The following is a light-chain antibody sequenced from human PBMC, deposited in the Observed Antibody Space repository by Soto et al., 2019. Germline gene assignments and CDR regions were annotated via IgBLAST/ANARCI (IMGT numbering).Light chain of an antibody. CDR3: SSYTSSSTVV. CDR2: DVS. CDR1: SSDVGGYNS. V-gene: IGLV2-14*01. J-gene: IGLJ2*01. Sequence: QSALTQPASVSGSPGQSITISCTGTSSDVGGYNSVSWYQQHPGKAPKLIIYDVSNRPSGVSYRFSGSKSGNTASLTISGLQVEDEADYYCSSYTSSSTVVFGGGTKLTVL.